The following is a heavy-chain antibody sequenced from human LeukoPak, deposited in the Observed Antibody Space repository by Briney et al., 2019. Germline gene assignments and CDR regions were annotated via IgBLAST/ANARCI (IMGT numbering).Heavy chain of an antibody. Sequence: PGGSLRLSCIASGFTFRNYGMSWVRQAPGKGLEWVSGLSDAGVRIFYSDPVKGRFTISRDNSKNTLYLQMDSLRAEDTAVYYCANTHCDSSPIVWNFWGQGTLVTVSS. CDR2: LSDAGVRI. CDR3: ANTHCDSSPIVWNF. V-gene: IGHV3-23*01. J-gene: IGHJ4*02. CDR1: GFTFRNYG. D-gene: IGHD6-6*01.